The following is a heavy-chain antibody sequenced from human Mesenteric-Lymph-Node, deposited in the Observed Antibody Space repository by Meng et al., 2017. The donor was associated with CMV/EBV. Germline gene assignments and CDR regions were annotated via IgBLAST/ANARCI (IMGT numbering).Heavy chain of an antibody. CDR2: IIPILGIA. CDR3: AGGIAAAGSRWFDP. V-gene: IGHV1-69*02. Sequence: QVQLVQSGAEVKKPGSSVKVSCKASGCTFSSYTISWVRQAPGQGLEWMGRIIPILGIANYAQKFQGRVTITADKSMSTAYMELSSLRSEDTAVYYCAGGIAAAGSRWFDPWGQGTLVTVSS. D-gene: IGHD6-13*01. CDR1: GCTFSSYT. J-gene: IGHJ5*02.